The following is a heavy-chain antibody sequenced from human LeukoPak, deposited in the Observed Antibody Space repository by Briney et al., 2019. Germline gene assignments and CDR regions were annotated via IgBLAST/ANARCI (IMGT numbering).Heavy chain of an antibody. CDR1: GFTFSTYT. D-gene: IGHD3-22*01. Sequence: GGSLRLSCAASGFTFSTYTMNWSRQAPGKGLEWVSSINSGGSTTHYADAVKGRFTISRDNAQNSLYLQMNSLKVDDAAVYYCLRGDSRDFWGQGTLVTVSS. CDR3: LRGDSRDF. CDR2: INSGGSTT. V-gene: IGHV3-21*01. J-gene: IGHJ4*02.